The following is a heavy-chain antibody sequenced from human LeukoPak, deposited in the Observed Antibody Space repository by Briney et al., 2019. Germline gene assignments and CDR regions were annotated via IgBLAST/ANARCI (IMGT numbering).Heavy chain of an antibody. J-gene: IGHJ6*02. CDR3: AKAEDNSGWALYYYYYALDV. CDR1: GFTFSSYG. CDR2: IWYDGSNK. D-gene: IGHD6-19*01. Sequence: PGRSLRLSCAASGFTFSSYGMHWVRQAPGKGLEWVAVIWYDGSNKYYADSVKGRFTISRDNSKNTLYLHMNSLRAEDTAVYYCAKAEDNSGWALYYYYYALDVWGQGTTVTVSS. V-gene: IGHV3-33*06.